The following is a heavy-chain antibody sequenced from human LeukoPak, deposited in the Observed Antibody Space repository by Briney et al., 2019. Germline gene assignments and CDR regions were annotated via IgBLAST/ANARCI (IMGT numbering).Heavy chain of an antibody. CDR3: ARGTIGWAGVDY. J-gene: IGHJ4*02. CDR1: GFTFSSDW. D-gene: IGHD6-19*01. V-gene: IGHV3-74*01. Sequence: GGSLRLSCAASGFTFSSDWMHWVRQAPGKGLVWVSRINSDGSTTSYADSVKGRFTISRDNAKNTLYLQMNSLRAEDTAVYYCARGTIGWAGVDYWGQGTLVTVSS. CDR2: INSDGSTT.